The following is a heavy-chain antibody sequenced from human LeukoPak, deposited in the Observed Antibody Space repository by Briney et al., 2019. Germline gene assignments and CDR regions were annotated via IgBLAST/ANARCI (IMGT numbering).Heavy chain of an antibody. CDR2: ISSSSSTI. CDR3: AGLDAAMPDAFDI. V-gene: IGHV3-48*01. CDR1: GFTFSSYS. J-gene: IGHJ3*02. Sequence: GGSLGLSCAASGFTFSSYSMNWVRQAPGKGLEWVSYISSSSSTIFYADSVKGRSTISRDNAKNSLYLQMNSLRADDTAVYYCAGLDAAMPDAFDIWGQGTTVTVSS. D-gene: IGHD5-18*01.